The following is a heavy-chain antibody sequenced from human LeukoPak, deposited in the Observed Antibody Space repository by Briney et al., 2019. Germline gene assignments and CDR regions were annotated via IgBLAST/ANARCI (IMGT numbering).Heavy chain of an antibody. Sequence: GSLRLSCAASGFTFSSYAMHWVRQAPGKGLEWVAVISYDGSNKYYADSVKGRFTISRDNSKNTLYLQMNSLRAEDTAVYYCASFPYCSGGSCYSPYYYYYMDVWGKGTTVTISS. V-gene: IGHV3-30*04. J-gene: IGHJ6*03. D-gene: IGHD2-15*01. CDR2: ISYDGSNK. CDR1: GFTFSSYA. CDR3: ASFPYCSGGSCYSPYYYYYMDV.